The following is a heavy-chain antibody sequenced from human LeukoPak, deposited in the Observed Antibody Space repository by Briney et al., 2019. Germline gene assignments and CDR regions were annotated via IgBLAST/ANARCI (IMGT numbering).Heavy chain of an antibody. CDR1: GFTFSSYA. J-gene: IGHJ4*02. CDR3: AKRRISAAGLHFDY. CDR2: TSGSGGST. Sequence: AGSLRLSCAASGFTFSSYAMSWVRQAPGKGLEWVSATSGSGGSTYYADSVKGRFTISRDNSKNTLYLQMNSLRAEDTAVYYCAKRRISAAGLHFDYWGQGTLVTVSS. D-gene: IGHD6-13*01. V-gene: IGHV3-23*01.